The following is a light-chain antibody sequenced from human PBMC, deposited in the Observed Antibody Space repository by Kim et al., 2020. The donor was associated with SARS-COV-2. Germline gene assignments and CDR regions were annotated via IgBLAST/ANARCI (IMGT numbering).Light chain of an antibody. CDR3: QSYDSSNYPTVI. CDR1: SSNIGTGYD. J-gene: IGLJ2*01. V-gene: IGLV1-40*01. Sequence: VTSACSASSSNIGTGYDVHWYQQLPGTATKLLIFDNNKRPSGVPDRFSASRSGTSASLAITGLQAEDEADYFCQSYDSSNYPTVIFGGGTKLTVL. CDR2: DNN.